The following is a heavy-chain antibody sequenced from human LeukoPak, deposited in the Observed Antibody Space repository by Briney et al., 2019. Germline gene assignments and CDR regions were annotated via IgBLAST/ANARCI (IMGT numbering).Heavy chain of an antibody. V-gene: IGHV4-34*01. Sequence: SETLSPTCAVSGGSFSGYYWIWIRQPPGKGLEWIGEINHSGSANYNPSLKSRVTISLDTSKNQFSLKLSSVTAADTAVYYCARGQGTVTTHWGQGTLVTVSS. CDR3: ARGQGTVTTH. D-gene: IGHD4-17*01. CDR1: GGSFSGYY. CDR2: INHSGSA. J-gene: IGHJ4*02.